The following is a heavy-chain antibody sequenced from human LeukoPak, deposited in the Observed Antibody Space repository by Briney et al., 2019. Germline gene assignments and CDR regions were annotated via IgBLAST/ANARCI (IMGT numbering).Heavy chain of an antibody. D-gene: IGHD3-22*01. V-gene: IGHV3-30*04. CDR2: ISYDGSNK. Sequence: GGSLRLSCAASGFTFSSYAMHWVRQAPGKGLEWVAVISYDGSNKYYADSVKGRFTISRDNSKNTLYLQMNSLRAEDTAVYYCARDRYTYYYDSSGLDYWGQGTLVTVSS. CDR1: GFTFSSYA. CDR3: ARDRYTYYYDSSGLDY. J-gene: IGHJ4*02.